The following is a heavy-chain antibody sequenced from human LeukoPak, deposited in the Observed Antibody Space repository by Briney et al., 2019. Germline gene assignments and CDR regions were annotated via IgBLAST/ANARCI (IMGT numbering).Heavy chain of an antibody. CDR2: VNAYNGNT. V-gene: IGHV1-18*04. Sequence: ASVKVSCKASGYTFTGYYMHWVRQAPGQGLEWMGWVNAYNGNTNYAQNLQGRVTMTTDTSTTIAYMELRSLRSDDTAVYYCARVPNVITSYYHIDYWGQGTLVTVSS. CDR1: GYTFTGYY. D-gene: IGHD3-9*01. J-gene: IGHJ4*02. CDR3: ARVPNVITSYYHIDY.